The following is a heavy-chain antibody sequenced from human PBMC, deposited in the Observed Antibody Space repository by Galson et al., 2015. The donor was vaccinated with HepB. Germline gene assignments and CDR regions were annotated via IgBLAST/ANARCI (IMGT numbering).Heavy chain of an antibody. CDR2: ISYDGSNK. V-gene: IGHV3-30*04. Sequence: SLRLSCAASGFTFSSYAMHWVRQAPGKGLEWVAVISYDGSNKYYADSVKGRFTISRDNSKNTLYLQMNSLRAEDTAVYYCVGTDYWGQGTLVTVSS. J-gene: IGHJ4*02. CDR3: VGTDY. D-gene: IGHD7-27*01. CDR1: GFTFSSYA.